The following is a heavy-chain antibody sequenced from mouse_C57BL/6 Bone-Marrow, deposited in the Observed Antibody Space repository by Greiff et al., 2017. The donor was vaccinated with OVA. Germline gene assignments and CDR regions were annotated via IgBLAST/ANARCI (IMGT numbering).Heavy chain of an antibody. CDR1: GFTFSSYG. Sequence: EVHLVESGGDLVKPGGSLKLSCAASGFTFSSYGMSWVRQTPDKRLEWVATISSGGSYTYYPGSVKGRFTISRDNAKNTLYLQMSSLKSKDTAMYYCARQNYYSNYCYAMDYWGQGTSVTVSS. CDR3: ARQNYYSNYCYAMDY. J-gene: IGHJ4*01. CDR2: ISSGGSYT. V-gene: IGHV5-6*01. D-gene: IGHD2-5*01.